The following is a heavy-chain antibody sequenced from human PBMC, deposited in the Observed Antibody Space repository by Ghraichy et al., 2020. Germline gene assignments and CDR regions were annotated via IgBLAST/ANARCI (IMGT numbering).Heavy chain of an antibody. J-gene: IGHJ4*02. Sequence: LSLTCAASGFNFTASWMNWVRQAPGKGLEWVAGIKQDGSEKYHVDSVKGRFNISRDNAKNSLYLQMNSLRVEDTAVYYCARDRAYKSFDYWGQGILVTVSS. V-gene: IGHV3-7*03. D-gene: IGHD5-24*01. CDR2: IKQDGSEK. CDR1: GFNFTASW. CDR3: ARDRAYKSFDY.